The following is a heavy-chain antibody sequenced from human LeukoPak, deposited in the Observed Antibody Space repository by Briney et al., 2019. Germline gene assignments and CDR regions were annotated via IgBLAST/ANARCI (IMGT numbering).Heavy chain of an antibody. CDR2: IYYTGTT. CDR1: RGSITNSSCY. J-gene: IGHJ4*02. V-gene: IGHV4-39*01. Sequence: SETLSLTCAVFRGSITNSSCYWGWIRQPPGKGLEWIGGIYYTGTTYYSPSLNSRITISMDTSKNQFSLRLASVTAADTALYYCTRRAVVPAAVSYFDNWGQGTLVTVSS. CDR3: TRRAVVPAAVSYFDN. D-gene: IGHD2-2*01.